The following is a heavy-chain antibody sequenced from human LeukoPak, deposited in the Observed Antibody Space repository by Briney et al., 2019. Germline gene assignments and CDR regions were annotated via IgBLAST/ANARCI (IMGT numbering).Heavy chain of an antibody. CDR3: ARSGSNWSCDS. Sequence: GASVKVSCKASGYTFTSYAMHWVCQAPGQRLEWMGWINAGNGDDTKYSQKFQARLTMTTDTSATTVYMELNSLRSEDTAVYYCARSGSNWSCDSWGQGTLVTVSS. V-gene: IGHV1-3*01. CDR1: GYTFTSYA. J-gene: IGHJ4*02. D-gene: IGHD6-13*01. CDR2: INAGNGDDT.